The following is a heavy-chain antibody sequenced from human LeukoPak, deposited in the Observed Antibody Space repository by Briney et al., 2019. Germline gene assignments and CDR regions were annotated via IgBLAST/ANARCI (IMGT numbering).Heavy chain of an antibody. CDR1: GFTFSSYA. Sequence: PGGSLRLSCAASGFTFSSYAMHWVRQAPGKGLEWVAVISYDGSNKYYADSVKGRFTISRGNSKNTLYLQMNSLRAEDTAVYYCARDRGIAATGYFDYWGQGTLVTVSS. CDR3: ARDRGIAATGYFDY. V-gene: IGHV3-30-3*01. CDR2: ISYDGSNK. J-gene: IGHJ4*02. D-gene: IGHD6-13*01.